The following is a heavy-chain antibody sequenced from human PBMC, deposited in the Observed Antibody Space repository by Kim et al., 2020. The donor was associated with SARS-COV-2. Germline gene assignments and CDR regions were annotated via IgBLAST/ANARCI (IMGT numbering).Heavy chain of an antibody. J-gene: IGHJ3*02. CDR3: ARQVKPYNWNGDAFDI. CDR1: GFTFNSSA. CDR2: VSGRGGST. Sequence: GGSLRLSCAASGFTFNSSAMNWVRQAPGKGLEWVSVVSGRGGSTHYADSVKGRFTISRDNPKNTLYLQINNLRAEDTAVYYCARQVKPYNWNGDAFDIWGHGTMVTVSP. V-gene: IGHV3-23*01. D-gene: IGHD1-20*01.